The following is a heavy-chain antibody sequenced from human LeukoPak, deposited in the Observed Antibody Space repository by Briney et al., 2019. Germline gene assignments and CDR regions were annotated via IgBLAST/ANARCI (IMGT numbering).Heavy chain of an antibody. CDR2: ISHDGSNK. Sequence: GRSLRLSCAASGFTFSTYVMHWVRQAPGKGLECVALISHDGSNKYYADSVKGRFTISRDNSKNTLYLQMNSLRAEDTAVYYCARNIAVAGRGDYMDVWGKGTTVTISS. CDR1: GFTFSTYV. J-gene: IGHJ6*03. D-gene: IGHD6-19*01. V-gene: IGHV3-30*04. CDR3: ARNIAVAGRGDYMDV.